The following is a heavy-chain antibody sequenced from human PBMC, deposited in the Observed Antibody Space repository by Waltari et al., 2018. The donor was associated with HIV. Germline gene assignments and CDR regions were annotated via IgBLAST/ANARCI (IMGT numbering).Heavy chain of an antibody. J-gene: IGHJ4*02. Sequence: QVQLVQSGAEVKKPGASVRVSCKAAGYTFINYDIIWVRQATGQGLEWMGWMKHNSDMAGYAQKLRDRVSITRNTSRTTAYLELSSLRSEDTGVYFCARLGGGIWSGYRRRRDHYYFDYWGQGTLVTVSS. CDR1: GYTFINYD. CDR3: ARLGGGIWSGYRRRRDHYYFDY. CDR2: MKHNSDMA. D-gene: IGHD3-3*01. V-gene: IGHV1-8*01.